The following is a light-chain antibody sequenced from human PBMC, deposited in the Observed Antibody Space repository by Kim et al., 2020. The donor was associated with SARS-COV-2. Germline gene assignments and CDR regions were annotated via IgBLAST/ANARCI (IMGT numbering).Light chain of an antibody. Sequence: GQRGTISCSGSRSNNGSNVVNWYQHLPGTAPQLLIYSNDYRPSGVPARFSGSKSGTSASLAISGLQSEDEADYYCVAWDDSLNGSVFGGGTKVTVL. J-gene: IGLJ3*02. V-gene: IGLV1-44*01. CDR3: VAWDDSLNGSV. CDR2: SND. CDR1: RSNNGSNV.